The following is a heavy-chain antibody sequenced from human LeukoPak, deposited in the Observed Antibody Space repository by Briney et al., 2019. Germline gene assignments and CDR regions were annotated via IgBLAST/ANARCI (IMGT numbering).Heavy chain of an antibody. V-gene: IGHV1-69-2*01. CDR3: ATTSLAIQAFDI. D-gene: IGHD3-3*01. CDR1: GYTFTDYY. Sequence: ASVKVSCKVSGYTFTDYYMHWVPQAPGKGLEWMGLVDPEDGETIYAEKFQGRVTITADTSTDTAYMELSSLRSEDTAVYYCATTSLAIQAFDIWGQGTMVTVSS. J-gene: IGHJ3*02. CDR2: VDPEDGET.